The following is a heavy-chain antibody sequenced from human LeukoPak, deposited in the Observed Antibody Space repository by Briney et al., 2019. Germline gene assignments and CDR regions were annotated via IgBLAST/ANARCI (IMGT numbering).Heavy chain of an antibody. CDR2: INPNSGGT. Sequence: ASVKVSCKASGYTFTGYYMHWVRQAPGQGLEWMGRINPNSGGTNYAQKFQGRVTMTRDTPISTAYMELSRLRSDDTAVYYCARGDMIVVVSDFDYWGQGTLVTVSS. CDR1: GYTFTGYY. J-gene: IGHJ4*02. CDR3: ARGDMIVVVSDFDY. V-gene: IGHV1-2*06. D-gene: IGHD3-22*01.